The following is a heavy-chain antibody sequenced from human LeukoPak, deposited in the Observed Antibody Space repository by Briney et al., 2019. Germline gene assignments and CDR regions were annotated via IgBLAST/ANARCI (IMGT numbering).Heavy chain of an antibody. J-gene: IGHJ5*02. CDR2: IYYSGST. CDR3: ARRGETVVPAAIRYRWFDP. CDR1: GGSISSSSYY. V-gene: IGHV4-39*01. D-gene: IGHD2-2*01. Sequence: SETLSLTCTVSGGSISSSSYYWGWIRQPPGKGLEWSGSIYYSGSTYYNPSLKSRVTISVDTSKNQFSLKLSSVTAADTAVYYCARRGETVVPAAIRYRWFDPWGQGTLVTVSS.